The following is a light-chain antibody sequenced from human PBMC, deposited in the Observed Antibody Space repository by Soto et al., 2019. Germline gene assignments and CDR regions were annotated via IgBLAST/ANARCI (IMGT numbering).Light chain of an antibody. Sequence: QSALTQPASVSGSPGQSITISCTGTSSDVGSYNLVSWYQQHPGKAPKLMIYEGSKRPSGVANRFSGSKSGNTASLTISGLQAEDEADYYCWSYAGSHTCVFGTGTKVTVL. CDR1: SSDVGSYNL. J-gene: IGLJ1*01. V-gene: IGLV2-23*01. CDR2: EGS. CDR3: WSYAGSHTCV.